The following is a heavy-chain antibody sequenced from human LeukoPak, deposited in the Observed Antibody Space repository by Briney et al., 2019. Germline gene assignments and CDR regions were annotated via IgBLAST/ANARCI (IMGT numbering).Heavy chain of an antibody. CDR2: IGNNGDTT. CDR3: ARDLTNGWHYFDY. Sequence: PGGSLRLSCAASGFTFCSHAMHWVRQAPGKGLEYVSGIGNNGDTTYYANSVKGRFTISRDNSKNTLYLEMGSLRAEDMAVYYCARDLTNGWHYFDYWGQGTLVTVSS. V-gene: IGHV3-64*01. J-gene: IGHJ4*02. CDR1: GFTFCSHA. D-gene: IGHD6-19*01.